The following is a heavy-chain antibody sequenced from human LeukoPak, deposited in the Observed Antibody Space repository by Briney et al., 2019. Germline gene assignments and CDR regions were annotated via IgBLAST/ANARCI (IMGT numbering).Heavy chain of an antibody. D-gene: IGHD1-1*01. Sequence: KPGGSLRLSCAASGFTFSSYSMNWVRQAPGKGLVWVSSISSSRSYIYYVDSVKGRFTISRDNAKNSLYLQMNSLRAEDTAVYYCARDLPDEVPSFDLWGRGTLVTVSS. V-gene: IGHV3-21*01. J-gene: IGHJ2*01. CDR3: ARDLPDEVPSFDL. CDR2: ISSSRSYI. CDR1: GFTFSSYS.